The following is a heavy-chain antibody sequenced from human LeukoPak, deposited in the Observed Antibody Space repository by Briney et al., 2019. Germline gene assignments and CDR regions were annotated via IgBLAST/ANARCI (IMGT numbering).Heavy chain of an antibody. CDR1: GGSISSYF. V-gene: IGHV4-59*08. CDR2: IYYSGST. J-gene: IGHJ4*02. Sequence: SEPLSLTCTVSGGSISSYFWSWIRQPPGKGLEWSGYIYYSGSTNYNPSLKSRVTMSVDTSKNQFSLKLSSVTAADTAVYYCARIDRAVAGTIDYWGQGTLVTVSS. CDR3: ARIDRAVAGTIDY. D-gene: IGHD6-19*01.